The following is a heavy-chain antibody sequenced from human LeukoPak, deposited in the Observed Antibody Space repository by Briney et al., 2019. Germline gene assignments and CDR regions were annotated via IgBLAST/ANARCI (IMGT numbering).Heavy chain of an antibody. CDR1: GGTFSSYA. V-gene: IGHV1-69*13. CDR3: ARGTTIVPLPAHDAFDI. J-gene: IGHJ3*02. Sequence: SVKVSCKASGGTFSSYAISWVRQAPGQGLEWMGGIIPIFGTANYAQKFQGRVTITADESTSTAYMELSSLRSEDTAVYYCARGTTIVPLPAHDAFDIWGQGTMVPVSS. CDR2: IIPIFGTA. D-gene: IGHD1/OR15-1a*01.